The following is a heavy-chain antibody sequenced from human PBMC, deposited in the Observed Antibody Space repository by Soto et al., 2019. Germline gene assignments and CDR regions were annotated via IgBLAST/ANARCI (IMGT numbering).Heavy chain of an antibody. CDR1: GGTFSSYA. CDR3: ARDTIAALDYYYYYGMDV. V-gene: IGHV1-69*13. D-gene: IGHD6-6*01. CDR2: IIPIFGTA. J-gene: IGHJ6*02. Sequence: GASVKVSCKASGGTFSSYAISWVRQAPGQGLEWMGGIIPIFGTANYAQKFQGRVTITADESTSTAYMELSSLRSEDTAVYYCARDTIAALDYYYYYGMDVWGQGTTVTVYS.